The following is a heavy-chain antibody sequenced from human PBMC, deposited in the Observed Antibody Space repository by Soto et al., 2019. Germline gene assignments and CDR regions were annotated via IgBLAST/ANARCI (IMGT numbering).Heavy chain of an antibody. Sequence: EVQLVESGGGLVQPGGSLRLSCAASGFTFSAYDMHWVRQATGKGLEWVSAIGTQHDTYYPESVKGRFTISRENAKNSFYLQMNSLGAGDTAVYFCARPASHRDGGGGWIDPWGQGTLVTVSS. CDR3: ARPASHRDGGGGWIDP. J-gene: IGHJ5*02. D-gene: IGHD3-16*01. V-gene: IGHV3-13*01. CDR2: IGTQHDT. CDR1: GFTFSAYD.